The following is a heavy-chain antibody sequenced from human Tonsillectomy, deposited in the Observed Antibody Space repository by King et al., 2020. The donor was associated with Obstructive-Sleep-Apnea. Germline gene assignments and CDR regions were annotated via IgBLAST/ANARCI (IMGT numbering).Heavy chain of an antibody. Sequence: VQLVESGGGLVKPGGALRLSCAASGFTFSDYYMTWIRQAPGKGLGWVSYISSSGILKYYADSVKGRFSTPRDNAKKSLYLQMNSLRAEDTAGYYCASSSGYFDYWGQGTLVTVSS. J-gene: IGHJ4*02. CDR3: ASSSGYFDY. V-gene: IGHV3-11*01. CDR1: GFTFSDYY. CDR2: ISSSGILK. D-gene: IGHD3-22*01.